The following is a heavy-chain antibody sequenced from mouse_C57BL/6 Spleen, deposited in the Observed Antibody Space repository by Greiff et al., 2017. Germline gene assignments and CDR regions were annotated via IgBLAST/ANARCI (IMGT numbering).Heavy chain of an antibody. Sequence: EVHLVESGGGLVKPGGSLKLSCAASGFTFSDYGMHWVRQAPEKGLEWVAYISSGSSTIYYADTVKGRFTISRDNAKNTLFLQMTSLRSEDTAMYYCARGGKEGDYFDYWGQGTTLTVSS. CDR3: ARGGKEGDYFDY. J-gene: IGHJ2*01. V-gene: IGHV5-17*01. CDR2: ISSGSSTI. D-gene: IGHD1-3*01. CDR1: GFTFSDYG.